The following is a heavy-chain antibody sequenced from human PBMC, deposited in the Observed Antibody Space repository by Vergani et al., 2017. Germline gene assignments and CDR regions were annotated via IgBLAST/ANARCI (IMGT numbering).Heavy chain of an antibody. J-gene: IGHJ4*02. V-gene: IGHV4-59*01. CDR2: IYYSGST. CDR1: GGSISSYY. CDR3: ARGGSSSWYCDY. Sequence: QVQLQESGPGLVKPSETLSLTCTVSGGSISSYYWSWLRQPPGKGLECIGYIYYSGSTNYNPSLKSRVTISVDTSKNQFSLKLSSVTAADTAVYYCARGGSSSWYCDYWGQGTLVTVSS. D-gene: IGHD6-13*01.